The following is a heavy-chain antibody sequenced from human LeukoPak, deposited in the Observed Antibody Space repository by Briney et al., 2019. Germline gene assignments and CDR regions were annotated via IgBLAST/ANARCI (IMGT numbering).Heavy chain of an antibody. D-gene: IGHD2-15*01. Sequence: SETLSLTCTVSGGSVSTYYRNWIRQPPGEGLEWIGYIYYSGSTNYNPSLKSRLTISVDTSNNQFSLKLSSVTAADTAVYYCASTSGYCSGGNCYSAFDYWGQGTLVTVSS. V-gene: IGHV4-59*02. CDR2: IYYSGST. J-gene: IGHJ4*02. CDR1: GGSVSTYY. CDR3: ASTSGYCSGGNCYSAFDY.